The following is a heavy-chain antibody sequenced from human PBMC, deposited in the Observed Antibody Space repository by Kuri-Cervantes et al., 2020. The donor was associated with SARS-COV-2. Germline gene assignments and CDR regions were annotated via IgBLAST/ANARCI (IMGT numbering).Heavy chain of an antibody. J-gene: IGHJ4*02. Sequence: GESLKISCAASGFTFSSYSMNWVRQAPGKGLEWVSSISSSSSYIYYADSVKGRFTISRDNAKNSLYLQMNSLRAEDTAVYYCARVPDRRKYYFDYWGQGTLVTVSS. CDR1: GFTFSSYS. V-gene: IGHV3-21*01. CDR2: ISSSSSYI. CDR3: ARVPDRRKYYFDY. D-gene: IGHD1-14*01.